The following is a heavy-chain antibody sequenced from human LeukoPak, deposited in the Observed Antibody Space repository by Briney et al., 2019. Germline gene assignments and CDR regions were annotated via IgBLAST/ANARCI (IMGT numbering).Heavy chain of an antibody. CDR3: ARIYGGNSYYFDC. D-gene: IGHD4-23*01. V-gene: IGHV3-7*01. CDR1: GFTFSSNW. CDR2: IKQDGSEI. Sequence: GGSLRLSCAASGFTFSSNWMSWVRQAPGKGLEWVGNIKQDGSEIYYVDSVKGRFTISRDNAKNSLYLQMNSLRAEDTAVYYCARIYGGNSYYFDCWGQGTLVTGSS. J-gene: IGHJ4*02.